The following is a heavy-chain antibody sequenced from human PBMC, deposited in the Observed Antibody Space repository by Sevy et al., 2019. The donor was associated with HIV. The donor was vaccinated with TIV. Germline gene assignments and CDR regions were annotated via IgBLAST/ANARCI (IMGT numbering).Heavy chain of an antibody. D-gene: IGHD6-13*01. J-gene: IGHJ6*02. V-gene: IGHV1-2*06. CDR2: INPNSGGT. CDR1: GYTFTGYY. Sequence: ASVKVSCKASGYTFTGYYMHWVRQAPGQGLEWMGRINPNSGGTNYAQKFQGRVTMTRDTSISTAYMELSRLRSDDTAMYYCARGRQQLVLGGFYYGMDVWGQGTTVTVSS. CDR3: ARGRQQLVLGGFYYGMDV.